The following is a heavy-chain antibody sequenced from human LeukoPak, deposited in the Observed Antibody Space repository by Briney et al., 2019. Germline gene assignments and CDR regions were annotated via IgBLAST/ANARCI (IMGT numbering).Heavy chain of an antibody. CDR1: GYIFTGYY. Sequence: ASVKVSCKASGYIFTGYYMHWVRQAPGQGLEWMGWINPNSGGTNYAQKFQGRVTMTRDTSISTAYMELSRLRFDDTAVYYCAKDLDDYVWGSYRYCSDYWGQGTLVTVSS. CDR3: AKDLDDYVWGSYRYCSDY. CDR2: INPNSGGT. J-gene: IGHJ4*02. D-gene: IGHD3-16*02. V-gene: IGHV1-2*02.